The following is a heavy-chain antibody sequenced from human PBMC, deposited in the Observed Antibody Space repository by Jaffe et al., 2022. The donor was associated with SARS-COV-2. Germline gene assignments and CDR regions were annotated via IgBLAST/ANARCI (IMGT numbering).Heavy chain of an antibody. D-gene: IGHD2-2*01. Sequence: EVQLVESGGGLVQPGGSLRLSCAASGFTFSSYWMSWVRQAPGKGLEWVANIKQDGSEKYYVDSVKGRFTISRDNAKNSLYLQMNSLRAEDTAVYYCARVSRQLTRGRYYYYGMDVWGQGTTVTVSS. CDR3: ARVSRQLTRGRYYYYGMDV. CDR2: IKQDGSEK. J-gene: IGHJ6*02. V-gene: IGHV3-7*03. CDR1: GFTFSSYW.